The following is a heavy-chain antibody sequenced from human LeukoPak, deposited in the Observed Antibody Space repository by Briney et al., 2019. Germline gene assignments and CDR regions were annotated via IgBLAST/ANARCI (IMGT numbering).Heavy chain of an antibody. J-gene: IGHJ5*02. Sequence: PGGSLRLSCAASGVIISSYAMSWVRQAPGKGLEWVSAINGRGDNTYYADFVKSRFTISRDNSKSTVYPRMNSLRTEDTAVYYCAKDRVSPGFNWFDPWGQGTLVTVSS. CDR3: AKDRVSPGFNWFDP. D-gene: IGHD2/OR15-2a*01. V-gene: IGHV3-23*01. CDR2: INGRGDNT. CDR1: GVIISSYA.